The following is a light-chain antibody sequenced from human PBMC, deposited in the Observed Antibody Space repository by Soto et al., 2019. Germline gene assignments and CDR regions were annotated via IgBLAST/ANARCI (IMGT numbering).Light chain of an antibody. V-gene: IGKV1-5*03. CDR1: QSISSW. CDR2: KAS. CDR3: QRYNSFIWT. J-gene: IGKJ1*01. Sequence: DIQMTQSPSTLSASVGDRVTIICRASQSISSWLAWYQQKAGKAPKLLISKASNLDSGVPSRFSGSGSGTEFNLTISSLQPEDFATYYCQRYNSFIWTFGQGTKVDIK.